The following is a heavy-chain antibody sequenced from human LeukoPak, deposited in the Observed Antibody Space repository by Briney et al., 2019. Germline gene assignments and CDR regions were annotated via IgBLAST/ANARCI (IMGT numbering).Heavy chain of an antibody. CDR2: INQDGSEK. V-gene: IGHV3-7*04. D-gene: IGHD5-24*01. Sequence: GGSLRLSCGVSGLTFRNYWMSWVRQAPGRGPEWVANINQDGSEKNYADSVKGRFSISRDNAENSLYLQVNSLRAEDTAVYYCARDLHMGYRDGYNWLGIYDYWGQGTLVTGSS. J-gene: IGHJ4*02. CDR1: GLTFRNYW. CDR3: ARDLHMGYRDGYNWLGIYDY.